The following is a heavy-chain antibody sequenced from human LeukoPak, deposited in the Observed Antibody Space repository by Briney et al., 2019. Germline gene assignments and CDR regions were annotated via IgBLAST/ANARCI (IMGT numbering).Heavy chain of an antibody. Sequence: GEPLKISCKGSGYSFPNYWIGWVRQIPGKGLEWMGIIYPGDSHTRYSPSFQDQVTISVDKSISTAYLQWSSLKASDTAMYYCARGPYAYTSSATLGSYNWFDPWGQGSLVTVSS. J-gene: IGHJ5*02. D-gene: IGHD2-2*02. CDR2: IYPGDSHT. CDR1: GYSFPNYW. CDR3: ARGPYAYTSSATLGSYNWFDP. V-gene: IGHV5-51*01.